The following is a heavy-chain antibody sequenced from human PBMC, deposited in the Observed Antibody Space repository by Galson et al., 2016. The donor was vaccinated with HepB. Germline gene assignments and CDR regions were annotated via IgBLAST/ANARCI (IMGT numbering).Heavy chain of an antibody. D-gene: IGHD7-27*01. CDR1: GFTFSQYW. V-gene: IGHV3-74*01. CDR3: ARDQDNPDNWGLGDWYFDL. CDR2: IKSDGGMT. J-gene: IGHJ2*01. Sequence: SLRLSCAASGFTFSQYWMHWVRQDPGKGLVWVARIKSDGGMTTYADSVKGRFTISRDNVKNTLFLQMNSLRADDTAVYYCARDQDNPDNWGLGDWYFDLWGRGTLVTVSS.